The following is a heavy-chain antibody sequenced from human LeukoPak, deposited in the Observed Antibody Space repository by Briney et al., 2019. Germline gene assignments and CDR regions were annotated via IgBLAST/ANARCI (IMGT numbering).Heavy chain of an antibody. V-gene: IGHV3-9*01. J-gene: IGHJ6*03. Sequence: SGGSLRLSCSASGFTFDDYAMHWVRQAPGKGLEWVSGISWNSGTIGYADSVKGRFTISRDNAKNSLYLQMNSLRAEDTAVYYCAKALGGRFGVVIIQDYYYYMDVWGKGTTVTVSS. CDR2: ISWNSGTI. CDR3: AKALGGRFGVVIIQDYYYYMDV. D-gene: IGHD3-3*01. CDR1: GFTFDDYA.